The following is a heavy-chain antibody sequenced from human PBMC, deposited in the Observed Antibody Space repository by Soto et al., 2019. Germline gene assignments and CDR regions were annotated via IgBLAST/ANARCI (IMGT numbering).Heavy chain of an antibody. V-gene: IGHV3-74*01. D-gene: IGHD2-15*01. CDR1: GFTFSSYW. J-gene: IGHJ2*01. Sequence: EVQLVESGGGLVQPGGSLRLSCAASGFTFSSYWMHWVRQAPGKGLVWGSRINSDGSSTNYADSVKGRFTISRDNAKKALYLQMNSLRAEDTAVYYCARGGSLNWYFDLWGRGTLVTVSS. CDR2: INSDGSST. CDR3: ARGGSLNWYFDL.